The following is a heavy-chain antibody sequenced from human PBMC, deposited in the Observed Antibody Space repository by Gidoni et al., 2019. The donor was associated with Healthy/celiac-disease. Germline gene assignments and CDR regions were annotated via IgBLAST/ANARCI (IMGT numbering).Heavy chain of an antibody. Sequence: QVQLQESGPGLVKPSETLSLTCTVSGGSISSYYWSWIRQPAGKGLEWIGRIYTSGSTNYNPSLKSRVTMSVDTSKNQFSLKLSSVTAADTAVYYCARGPPGWLRLNDYFDYWGQGTLVTVSS. J-gene: IGHJ4*02. CDR1: GGSISSYY. CDR3: ARGPPGWLRLNDYFDY. V-gene: IGHV4-4*07. D-gene: IGHD5-12*01. CDR2: IYTSGST.